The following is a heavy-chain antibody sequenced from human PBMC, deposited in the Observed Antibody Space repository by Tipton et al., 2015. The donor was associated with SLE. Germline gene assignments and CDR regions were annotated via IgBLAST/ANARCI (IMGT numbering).Heavy chain of an antibody. CDR3: ARDPRGGDAFDI. V-gene: IGHV4-31*03. D-gene: IGHD3-10*01. CDR2: IYYSGST. J-gene: IGHJ3*02. Sequence: TLSLTCTVSGGSISSGRYYCAWIRQHPGKGLEWIGYIYYSGSTYYNPSLKSRVTISVDTSKNQFSLKLSSVTAADTAVYYCARDPRGGDAFDIWGQGTMVTVSS. CDR1: GGSISSGRYY.